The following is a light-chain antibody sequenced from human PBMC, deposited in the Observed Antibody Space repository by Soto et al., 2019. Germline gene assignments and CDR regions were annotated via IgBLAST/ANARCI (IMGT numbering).Light chain of an antibody. CDR1: QSVSSY. Sequence: EIVLTQSPATLSLSPGERATLSCRASQSVSSYLAWYQQKPGQAPRLLIYDASNRATGIPARFSGSGSGTDFTLSISSLEPEDCAVYDGHPRSNWLTFGGGTKVEIK. CDR3: HPRSNWLT. CDR2: DAS. V-gene: IGKV3-11*01. J-gene: IGKJ4*01.